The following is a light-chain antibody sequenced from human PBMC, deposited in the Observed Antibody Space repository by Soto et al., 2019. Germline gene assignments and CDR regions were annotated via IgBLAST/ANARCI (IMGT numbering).Light chain of an antibody. CDR3: QHYNDWPPAFT. CDR1: QSLNRN. V-gene: IGKV3D-15*01. Sequence: EILMTQSPATLSVSPGERATLSCRASQSLNRNLAWYQQKPGQAPRLITYGASTRASGIPARFSGSGSGTEFTLTISGVQSQDFALYYCQHYNDWPPAFTFGPGTKVDL. CDR2: GAS. J-gene: IGKJ3*01.